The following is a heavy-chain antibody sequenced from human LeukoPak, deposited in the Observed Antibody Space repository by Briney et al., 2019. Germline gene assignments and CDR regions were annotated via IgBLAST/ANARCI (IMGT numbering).Heavy chain of an antibody. CDR2: ISSSSSTI. Sequence: GGSLRLSCAASGFTFSSYSMNWVRQAPGKGLEWVSYISSSSSTISYADSVKGRFTISRDNAKNSLYLQMNSLRAEDTAVYYCARGPSSGYYNWFDPWGQGTLVTVSS. D-gene: IGHD3-22*01. V-gene: IGHV3-48*01. CDR3: ARGPSSGYYNWFDP. J-gene: IGHJ5*02. CDR1: GFTFSSYS.